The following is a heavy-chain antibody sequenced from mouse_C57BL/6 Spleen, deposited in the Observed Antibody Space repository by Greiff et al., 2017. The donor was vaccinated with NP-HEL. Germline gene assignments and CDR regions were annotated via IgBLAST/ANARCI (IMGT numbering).Heavy chain of an antibody. CDR2: IYPGNSDT. V-gene: IGHV1-5*01. J-gene: IGHJ2*01. CDR3: TRGDYGSTYYFDY. CDR1: GYTFTSYW. D-gene: IGHD1-1*01. Sequence: EVQLQQSGTVLARPGASVKMSCKTSGYTFTSYWMHWVKQRPGQGLEWIGAIYPGNSDTSYNQKFKGKAKLTAVTSASTAYMELSSLTNEDSAVYYCTRGDYGSTYYFDYGGQGTTLTVSS.